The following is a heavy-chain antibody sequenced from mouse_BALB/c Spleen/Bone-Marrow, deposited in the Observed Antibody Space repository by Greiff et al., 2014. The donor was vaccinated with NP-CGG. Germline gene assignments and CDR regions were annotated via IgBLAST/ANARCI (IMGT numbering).Heavy chain of an antibody. CDR1: GFTFSDYY. CDR3: ARGPHDDDMDY. D-gene: IGHD2-3*01. J-gene: IGHJ4*01. Sequence: QLKEAGGGLVKPGGALKLSCAASGFTFSDYYMYRGRQTPEKRLGGVATISDGGSYTYYPDSVKGRFTISRDNAKNNLYLQLSSLKSEDTAMYYCARGPHDDDMDYWGQGTSVTVSS. CDR2: ISDGGSYT. V-gene: IGHV5-4*02.